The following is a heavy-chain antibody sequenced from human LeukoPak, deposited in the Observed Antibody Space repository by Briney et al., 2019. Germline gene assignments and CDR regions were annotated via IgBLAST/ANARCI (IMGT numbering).Heavy chain of an antibody. D-gene: IGHD3-22*01. Sequence: PGRSLRLSCAASGFTFSNAWMSWVRQAPGKGLEWVGRIKSKTDGGTTDYAAPVKGRFTISRDDSKNTLYLQMNSLKTEDTAVYYCTTGVIQYYYDSSGYLYWGQGTLVTVSS. CDR1: GFTFSNAW. CDR3: TTGVIQYYYDSSGYLY. CDR2: IKSKTDGGTT. V-gene: IGHV3-15*01. J-gene: IGHJ4*02.